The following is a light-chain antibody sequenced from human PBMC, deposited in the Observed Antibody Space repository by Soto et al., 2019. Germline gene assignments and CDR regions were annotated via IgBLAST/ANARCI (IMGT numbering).Light chain of an antibody. CDR2: DVT. Sequence: QSALTQPASVSGSPGQSITISCTGTSSDIGDYDYVSWYQHLPGKAPKLLIFDVTHRPSGVSDRFSGSKSGNTASLTISGVRPEDEADYYCCSYTDIALDVVFGGGPKVTVL. CDR3: CSYTDIALDVV. V-gene: IGLV2-14*01. CDR1: SSDIGDYDY. J-gene: IGLJ2*01.